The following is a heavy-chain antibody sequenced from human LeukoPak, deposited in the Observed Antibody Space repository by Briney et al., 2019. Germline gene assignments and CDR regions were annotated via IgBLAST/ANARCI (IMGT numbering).Heavy chain of an antibody. Sequence: ASVRVSCTVSGYTLSELSMHWVRHAPGNGLEWRGGFNPEVGETIYAQKFQGRVTMTEDTSTDTAYMELSSLRSEDTAVYYCATEAPLDSNDALDIWGRGTMVTVSS. D-gene: IGHD3-22*01. J-gene: IGHJ3*02. CDR2: FNPEVGET. V-gene: IGHV1-24*01. CDR3: ATEAPLDSNDALDI. CDR1: GYTLSELS.